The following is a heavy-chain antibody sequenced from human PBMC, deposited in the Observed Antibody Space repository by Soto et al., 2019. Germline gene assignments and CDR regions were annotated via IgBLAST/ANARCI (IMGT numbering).Heavy chain of an antibody. CDR2: ISYDGGNK. V-gene: IGHV3-30-3*01. J-gene: IGHJ6*02. D-gene: IGHD2-15*01. CDR1: GFTFRSYA. CDR3: ARGDREDIAVVIGVRPGEYGVDV. Sequence: QVQLVESRGGVVQPGRSLRLSCAAAGFTFRSYAMHWVRQAPGKGLECVAVISYDGGNKFYRDYVKGRFTISRDNSKNTLYVQINSLRYEDTAVYYCARGDREDIAVVIGVRPGEYGVDVYGQGTTVTVSS.